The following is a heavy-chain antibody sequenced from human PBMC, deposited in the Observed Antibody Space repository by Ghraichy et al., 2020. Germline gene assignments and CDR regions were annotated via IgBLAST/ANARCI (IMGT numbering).Heavy chain of an antibody. CDR3: ARVVGETDHADHIRFRYYAVDV. J-gene: IGHJ6*04. V-gene: IGHV4-34*01. D-gene: IGHD3-3*01. CDR2: IKPSGSA. Sequence: SETLSLTCAVYGASVSDSFWGWIRQTPGRGLEWIGEIKPSGSANYNSSLKGRVSMSVDRSKNEFSLKLSSVTAADTAVFYCARVVGETDHADHIRFRYYAVDVWGEGTTVTVSS. CDR1: GASVSDSF.